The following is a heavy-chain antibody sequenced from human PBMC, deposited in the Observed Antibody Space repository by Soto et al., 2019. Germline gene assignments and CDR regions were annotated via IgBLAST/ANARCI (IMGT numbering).Heavy chain of an antibody. V-gene: IGHV1-18*01. CDR2: ISAYNGNT. Sequence: ASVKVSCKASGYTFTSYAMHWVRQAPGQGLEWMGWISAYNGNTNYAQKLQGRVTMTTDTSTSTAYMELRSLRSDDTAVYYCARVSYSSGWYWFDPWGQGTLVTVSS. J-gene: IGHJ5*02. CDR1: GYTFTSYA. D-gene: IGHD6-19*01. CDR3: ARVSYSSGWYWFDP.